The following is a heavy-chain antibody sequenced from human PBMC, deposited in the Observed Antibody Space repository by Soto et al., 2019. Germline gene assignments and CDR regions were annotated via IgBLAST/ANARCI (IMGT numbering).Heavy chain of an antibody. CDR2: ISGSGGST. D-gene: IGHD5-18*01. V-gene: IGHV3-23*01. Sequence: PGGSLRLSCAASGFTFSSYAMSWVRQAPGKGLEWVSAISGSGGSTYYADSVKGRFTISRDNSKNTLYLQMNSLRAEDTAVYYCANLRGYSYGWIDYWGQGTLVTVSS. J-gene: IGHJ4*02. CDR1: GFTFSSYA. CDR3: ANLRGYSYGWIDY.